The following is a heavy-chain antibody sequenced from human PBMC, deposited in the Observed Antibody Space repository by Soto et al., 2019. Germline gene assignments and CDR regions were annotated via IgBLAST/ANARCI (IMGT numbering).Heavy chain of an antibody. D-gene: IGHD1-1*01. CDR3: AKGRIVGTINHFAY. V-gene: IGHV3-23*01. CDR2: ISGSGGST. Sequence: EVQLLESGGGLVQPGGSLRLSCASSGFTFSSYAMSWVRQSPVKGLEWVSAISGSGGSTYYADSVKGRYNISKDNSKNALYLKMNSLRTEDTAVYYSAKGRIVGTINHFAYCGQGALVTLS. J-gene: IGHJ4*02. CDR1: GFTFSSYA.